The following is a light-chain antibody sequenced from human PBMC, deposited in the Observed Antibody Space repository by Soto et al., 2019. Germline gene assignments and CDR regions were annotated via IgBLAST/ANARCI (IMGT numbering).Light chain of an antibody. Sequence: EIVMTQSPATLSVSPGGRATLSCRASQSISDTLAWYQQKPGQAPSLLIHGASTRATGVPARFSGSGSGTDFTLTISSLQSEDLAVYYCQQYNNWPWTFGQGTNVEIK. CDR3: QQYNNWPWT. CDR1: QSISDT. V-gene: IGKV3-15*01. J-gene: IGKJ1*01. CDR2: GAS.